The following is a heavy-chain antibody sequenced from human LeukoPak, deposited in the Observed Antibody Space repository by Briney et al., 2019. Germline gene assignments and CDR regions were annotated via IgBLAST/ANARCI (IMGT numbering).Heavy chain of an antibody. D-gene: IGHD3-22*01. V-gene: IGHV3-11*01. CDR3: ARADYYDSRFFDY. Sequence: GGSLRLSCAASEFTFSDYYMSWIRQAPGKGLEWVSYISSSGSTIYYADSVKGRFTISRDNAKNSLYLQMNSLRAEDTAVYYCARADYYDSRFFDYWGQGTLVTVSS. CDR1: EFTFSDYY. CDR2: ISSSGSTI. J-gene: IGHJ4*02.